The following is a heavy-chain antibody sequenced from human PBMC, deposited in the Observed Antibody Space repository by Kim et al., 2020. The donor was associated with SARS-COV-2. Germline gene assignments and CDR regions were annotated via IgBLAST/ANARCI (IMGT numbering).Heavy chain of an antibody. CDR1: GYTFTSYG. Sequence: ASVKVSCKASGYTFTSYGISWVRQAPGQGLEWMGWISAYNGNTNYAQKLQGRVTMTTDTSTSTTYMELRSLRSDDTAVYYCAREDIVVVVAAMGLDYWGQVSLVTV. J-gene: IGHJ4*02. CDR3: AREDIVVVVAAMGLDY. CDR2: ISAYNGNT. D-gene: IGHD2-15*01. V-gene: IGHV1-18*04.